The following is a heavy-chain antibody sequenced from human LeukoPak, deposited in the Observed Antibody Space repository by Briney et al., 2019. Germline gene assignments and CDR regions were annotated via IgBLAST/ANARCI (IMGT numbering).Heavy chain of an antibody. D-gene: IGHD4-17*01. CDR2: IFAGYSYT. CDR1: GSNFTPYW. J-gene: IGHJ2*01. Sequence: GASLKISSQSSGSNFTPYWIVWVRPMTGKGLAWIGIIFAGYSYTIYSPSFQGQVTMSVDKSINTAYLQWSSLKASDTAMYYCARHFHPAETTGGYFDLWGRGTLVTVSA. V-gene: IGHV5-51*01. CDR3: ARHFHPAETTGGYFDL.